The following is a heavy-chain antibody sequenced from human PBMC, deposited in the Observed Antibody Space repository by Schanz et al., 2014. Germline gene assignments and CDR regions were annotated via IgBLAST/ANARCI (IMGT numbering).Heavy chain of an antibody. CDR1: GFGFSSYS. Sequence: EVKMVESGGGLVKPGGSLRLSCAASGFGFSSYSMNWVRQAPGKGLEWVSYISGSSRTIYYADSMKGRFTVSRDNAENSLFLQMNSLRAEDTAVYYCAASSGWHPSTDYWGQGTLVTVSS. D-gene: IGHD6-19*01. CDR3: AASSGWHPSTDY. CDR2: ISGSSRTI. V-gene: IGHV3-48*01. J-gene: IGHJ4*02.